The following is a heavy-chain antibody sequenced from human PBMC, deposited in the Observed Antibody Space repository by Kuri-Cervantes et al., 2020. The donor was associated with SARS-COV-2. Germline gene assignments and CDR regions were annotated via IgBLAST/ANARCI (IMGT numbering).Heavy chain of an antibody. CDR2: ISGSGGAT. CDR3: AKPLGYSGYDPPDY. Sequence: GGSLRLSCAVYGGSFSDYYWTWVRQAPGKGLEWVSSISGSGGATYYADSAKGRFTISRDNPKNTLSLQMNSLRAEDTAVYYCAKPLGYSGYDPPDYWGQGTLVTVSS. CDR1: GGSFSDYY. V-gene: IGHV3-23*01. J-gene: IGHJ4*02. D-gene: IGHD5-12*01.